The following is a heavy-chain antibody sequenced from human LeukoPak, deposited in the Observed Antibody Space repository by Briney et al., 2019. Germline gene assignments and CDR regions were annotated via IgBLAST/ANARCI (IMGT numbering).Heavy chain of an antibody. CDR3: ARGRLPGVVPAARLGWFDP. CDR1: DGSFSGYY. D-gene: IGHD2-2*01. J-gene: IGHJ5*02. CDR2: INHSGST. Sequence: SETLSLTCAVYDGSFSGYYWSWIRQPPGKGLEWMGEINHSGSTNYNPSLKSRVTISVDTSKNQFSLKLSSVTAADTAVYYCARGRLPGVVPAARLGWFDPWGQGTLVTVSS. V-gene: IGHV4-34*01.